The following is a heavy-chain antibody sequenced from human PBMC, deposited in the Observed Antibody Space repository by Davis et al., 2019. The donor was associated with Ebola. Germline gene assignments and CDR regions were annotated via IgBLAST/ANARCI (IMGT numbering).Heavy chain of an antibody. D-gene: IGHD1-14*01. V-gene: IGHV3-30*04. CDR2: ISYDGSNK. J-gene: IGHJ4*02. CDR1: GFTFSSYA. Sequence: GGSLRLSCAASGFTFSSYAMHWVRQAPGKGLEWVAVISYDGSNKYYADSVKGRFTISRDNSKNTLYLQMSSLRAEDTAVYYCARRTPGPDYWGQGTLVTVSS. CDR3: ARRTPGPDY.